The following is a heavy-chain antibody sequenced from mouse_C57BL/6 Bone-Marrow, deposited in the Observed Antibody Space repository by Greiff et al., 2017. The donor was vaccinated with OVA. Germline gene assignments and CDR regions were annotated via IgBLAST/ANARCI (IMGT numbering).Heavy chain of an antibody. CDR1: GYTFTSYW. Sequence: QVQLQQPGAELVKPGASVKLSCKASGYTFTSYWMQWVKQRPGQGLEWIGEIDPSDSYTNYNQKFKGKATLTVDTSSSTAYMQLSSLTSEDSAVYYCAVPPGTWFAYWGQGTLVTVSA. CDR3: AVPPGTWFAY. CDR2: IDPSDSYT. V-gene: IGHV1-50*01. J-gene: IGHJ3*01.